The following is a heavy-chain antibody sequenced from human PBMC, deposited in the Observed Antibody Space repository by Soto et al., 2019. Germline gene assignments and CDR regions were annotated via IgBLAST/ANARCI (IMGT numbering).Heavy chain of an antibody. CDR1: GGSVSSGSYY. D-gene: IGHD3-10*01. CDR3: ARGFGEPNWFDP. J-gene: IGHJ5*02. V-gene: IGHV4-61*01. Sequence: QVQLQESGPGLVKPSETLSLTCTVSGGSVSSGSYYWSWIRQPPGKGLEWIGYIYYSGSTNYNPSLKSRVTISVDTSKNQFSLKLSSVTAAGTAVYYCARGFGEPNWFDPWGQGTLVTVSS. CDR2: IYYSGST.